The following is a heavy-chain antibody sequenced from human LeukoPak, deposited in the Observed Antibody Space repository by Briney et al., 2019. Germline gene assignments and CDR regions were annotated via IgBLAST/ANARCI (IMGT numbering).Heavy chain of an antibody. CDR1: EFTFSSYS. Sequence: GGSLRLSCAASEFTFSSYSMNWVRQAPGKGLEWVSYISSSGSTIYYADSVKGRFTISRDNAKNSLYVQMNSLRADDTAVYYCAQASMDDAFDIWGQGTMVTVSS. J-gene: IGHJ3*02. V-gene: IGHV3-48*04. CDR2: ISSSGSTI. CDR3: AQASMDDAFDI. D-gene: IGHD6-6*01.